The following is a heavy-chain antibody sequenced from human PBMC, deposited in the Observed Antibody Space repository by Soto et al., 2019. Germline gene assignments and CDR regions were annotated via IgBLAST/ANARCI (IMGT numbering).Heavy chain of an antibody. CDR2: ISYDGSNK. Sequence: GGSLRLSCAASGFTFSSYGMHWVRQAPGKGLEWVAVISYDGSNKYYADSVKGRFTISRDNSKNTLYLQMNSLRAEDTAVYYCAGPYYYGSGSYLGARKDAFDIWGQGTMVTVSS. CDR3: AGPYYYGSGSYLGARKDAFDI. CDR1: GFTFSSYG. J-gene: IGHJ3*02. D-gene: IGHD3-10*01. V-gene: IGHV3-30*03.